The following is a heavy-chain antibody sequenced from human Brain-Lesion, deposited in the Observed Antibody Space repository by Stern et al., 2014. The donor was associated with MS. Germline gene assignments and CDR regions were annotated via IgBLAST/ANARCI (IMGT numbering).Heavy chain of an antibody. V-gene: IGHV3-74*02. CDR1: GFPFRNYW. D-gene: IGHD3-10*01. CDR2: VNNDGRRT. Sequence: VQLVQSGGGLVQPGGSLRLSCAASGFPFRNYWMHWVRQAPGKGLVWVSRVNNDGRRTSYADSVKGRFTMSRDNAKNTLYLQMNSLRVEDTAIYYCARGERWFDSWGQGTLVTVSS. J-gene: IGHJ5*01. CDR3: ARGERWFDS.